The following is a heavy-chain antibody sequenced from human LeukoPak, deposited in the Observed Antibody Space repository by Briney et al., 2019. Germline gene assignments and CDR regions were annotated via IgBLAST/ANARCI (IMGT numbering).Heavy chain of an antibody. D-gene: IGHD1-26*01. Sequence: PSQTLSLTCAVSGGSISSGGYSWSWIRQPPGKGLEWIGEINHSGSTNYNPSLKSRVTISVDTSKNQFSLKLSSVTAADTAVYYCARDGYSGSSLFDYWGQGTLVTVSS. CDR1: GGSISSGGYS. CDR3: ARDGYSGSSLFDY. CDR2: INHSGST. J-gene: IGHJ4*02. V-gene: IGHV4-30-2*01.